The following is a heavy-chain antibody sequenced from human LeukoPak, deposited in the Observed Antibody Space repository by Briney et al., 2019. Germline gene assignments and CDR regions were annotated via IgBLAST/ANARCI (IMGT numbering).Heavy chain of an antibody. D-gene: IGHD5-24*01. Sequence: PGGSLRLSCAASGFTFSSYAMHWVRQAPGKGLEWVAVISYDGSNKYYADSVKGRFTISRDNSKSTLYLQMNSLRAEDTAVYYCARDGDGYNPDYWGQGTLVTVS. CDR1: GFTFSSYA. V-gene: IGHV3-30*04. CDR3: ARDGDGYNPDY. CDR2: ISYDGSNK. J-gene: IGHJ4*02.